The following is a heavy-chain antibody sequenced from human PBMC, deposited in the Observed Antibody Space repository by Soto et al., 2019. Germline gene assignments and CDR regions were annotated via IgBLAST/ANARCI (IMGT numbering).Heavy chain of an antibody. CDR1: GGSISSSSYY. V-gene: IGHV4-39*01. CDR3: ARRGGVGATTYGY. Sequence: QLQLQESGPGLVKPSETLSLTCTVSGGSISSSSYYWGWIRQPPGKGLEWIGSIYYSGSTYYNPSLNSRAPXSXDXPQNQSSLKLSSVTAADTAVYCCARRGGVGATTYGYWGQGTLVTVSS. J-gene: IGHJ4*02. CDR2: IYYSGST. D-gene: IGHD1-26*01.